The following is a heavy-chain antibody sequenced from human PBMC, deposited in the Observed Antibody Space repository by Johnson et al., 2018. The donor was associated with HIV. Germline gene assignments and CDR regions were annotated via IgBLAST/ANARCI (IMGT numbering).Heavy chain of an antibody. CDR1: GFTFSGYA. J-gene: IGHJ3*01. CDR3: AKEMYYFNSGNHFDAFHV. Sequence: QVQLVESGGGVVQPGRSLRLSCAASGFTFSGYAMHWVRQATGKGLAWVAVVSYDASNKYYADSVKGRFTISRDNSKNTLSLQMNTLRAEDTAVYYCAKEMYYFNSGNHFDAFHVWGQGTLVTVSS. D-gene: IGHD3-10*01. CDR2: VSYDASNK. V-gene: IGHV3-30*04.